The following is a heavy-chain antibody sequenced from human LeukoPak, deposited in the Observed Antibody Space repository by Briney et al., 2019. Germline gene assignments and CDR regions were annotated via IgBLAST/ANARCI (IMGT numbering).Heavy chain of an antibody. CDR3: AKADIGSDCYDF. V-gene: IGHV3-11*01. Sequence: GGSLRLSCAASGFTFSDYYMSWIRQAPGKGLEWVSYISSSGSTIYYADSVKGRFTISRDNSKNTLYLQMNSLRAEDTAVYYCAKADIGSDCYDFWGQGTLVTVSS. CDR1: GFTFSDYY. J-gene: IGHJ4*02. D-gene: IGHD2-21*02. CDR2: ISSSGSTI.